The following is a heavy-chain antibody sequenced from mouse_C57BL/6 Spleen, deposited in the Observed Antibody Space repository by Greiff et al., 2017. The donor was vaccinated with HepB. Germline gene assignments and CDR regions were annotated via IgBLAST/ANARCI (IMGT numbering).Heavy chain of an antibody. CDR2: ISDGGSYT. D-gene: IGHD1-1*01. J-gene: IGHJ3*01. Sequence: EVKLMESGGGLVKPGGSLKLSCAASGFTFSSYAMSWVRQTPEKRLDWVATISDGGSYTYYPDNVKGRFTISRDNAKNNLYLQMSHLKSEDTAMYYCAREGDYGSSYAFAYWGQGTLVTVSA. V-gene: IGHV5-4*01. CDR1: GFTFSSYA. CDR3: AREGDYGSSYAFAY.